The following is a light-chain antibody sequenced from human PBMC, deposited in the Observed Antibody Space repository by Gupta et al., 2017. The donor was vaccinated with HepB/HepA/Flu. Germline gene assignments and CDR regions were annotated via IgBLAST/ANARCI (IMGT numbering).Light chain of an antibody. CDR1: SSNIGAGYD. V-gene: IGLV1-40*01. J-gene: IGLJ3*02. CDR2: GNS. Sequence: QSVLTQPPSVSGAPGQRVTISCTGSSSNIGAGYDVHWYQQLPGTAPKLLIYGNSNRPSGVPDRFSGSKSVTSVSFSITVLQAEDEADYYCQSYDSSLSGWVFGGGTKLTVL. CDR3: QSYDSSLSGWV.